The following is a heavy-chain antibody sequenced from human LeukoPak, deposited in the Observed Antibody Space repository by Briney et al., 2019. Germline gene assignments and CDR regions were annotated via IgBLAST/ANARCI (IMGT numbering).Heavy chain of an antibody. CDR2: INHSEST. Sequence: PSETLSLTCAVYGGSFSGYYWSWIRQPPGKGLEWIGEINHSESTNYNPSLKSRVIISVDTSKNQFSLKLNSLTAADTAVYYCARAYKGTTSLNYYYYMDVWGKGTTVTVSS. CDR3: ARAYKGTTSLNYYYYMDV. CDR1: GGSFSGYY. D-gene: IGHD2-2*01. V-gene: IGHV4-34*01. J-gene: IGHJ6*03.